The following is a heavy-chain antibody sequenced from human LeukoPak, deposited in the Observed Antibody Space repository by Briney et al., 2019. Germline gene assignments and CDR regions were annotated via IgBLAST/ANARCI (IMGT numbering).Heavy chain of an antibody. CDR3: ARDSLGDYFDY. V-gene: IGHV4-59*12. CDR1: GGSISSYY. CDR2: IYYSGST. Sequence: PSETLSLTCTVSGGSISSYYWSWIRQPPGKGLEWIGYIYYSGSTNYNPSLKSRVTMSVDTSKNQFSLKLSSVTAADTAVYYCARDSLGDYFDYWGQGTLVTVSS. D-gene: IGHD3-16*01. J-gene: IGHJ4*02.